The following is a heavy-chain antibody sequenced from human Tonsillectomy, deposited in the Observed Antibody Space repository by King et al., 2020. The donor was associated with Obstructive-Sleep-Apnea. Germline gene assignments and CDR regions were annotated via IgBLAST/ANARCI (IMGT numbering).Heavy chain of an antibody. CDR2: VSGSGAST. V-gene: IGHV3-23*04. CDR3: AKSSRGWAFDI. Sequence: VQLVESGGGLVQPGGSLRLSCAASGFTFSNYAMSWVRQAPGRGLEWVSAVSGSGASTYYADSVKGRFTISRDNSKNSLYLKMNSLRAEDTAIYYCAKSSRGWAFDIWGQGTMVPVSS. CDR1: GFTFSNYA. J-gene: IGHJ3*02. D-gene: IGHD6-6*01.